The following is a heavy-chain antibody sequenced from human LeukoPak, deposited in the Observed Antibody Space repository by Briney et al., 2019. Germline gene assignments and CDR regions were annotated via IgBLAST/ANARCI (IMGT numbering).Heavy chain of an antibody. D-gene: IGHD2-2*01. CDR1: GGSISSYY. J-gene: IGHJ6*03. Sequence: SETLSLTCTVSGGSISSYYWSWIRQPPGKGLEWIGYIYYSGSTNYNPSLKSRVTISVDTSKNQFSLKLSSVAAADTAVYYCARLVVPAARAYYYYYYMDVWGKGTTVTVSS. V-gene: IGHV4-59*08. CDR2: IYYSGST. CDR3: ARLVVPAARAYYYYYYMDV.